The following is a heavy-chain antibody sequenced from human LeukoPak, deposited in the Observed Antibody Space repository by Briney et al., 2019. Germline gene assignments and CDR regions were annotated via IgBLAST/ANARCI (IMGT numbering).Heavy chain of an antibody. V-gene: IGHV4-4*07. CDR2: IYTSGTT. Sequence: SETLSLTCTVSGGSISSYFWSWIRQPAGKGLEWIGRIYTSGTTNYNPSLKSRVTMSVDTSKNQFSLKLTSVTAADTAVYYCALEYSSSSGNWFDPWGQGTLVTVPS. CDR1: GGSISSYF. CDR3: ALEYSSSSGNWFDP. D-gene: IGHD6-6*01. J-gene: IGHJ5*02.